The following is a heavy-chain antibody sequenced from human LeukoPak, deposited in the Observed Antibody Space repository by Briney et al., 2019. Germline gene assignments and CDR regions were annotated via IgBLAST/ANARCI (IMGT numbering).Heavy chain of an antibody. Sequence: GESLKISCKGSGYSFTSYWIGWVRQMPGKGLEWMGIIYPGDSDTRYSPSFQGQVTISADKSISTAYLQWSSLKASDTAMYYCARLGDCSSTSCYAPDYWGQGTLVTVSS. CDR3: ARLGDCSSTSCYAPDY. J-gene: IGHJ4*02. CDR1: GYSFTSYW. CDR2: IYPGDSDT. V-gene: IGHV5-51*01. D-gene: IGHD2-2*01.